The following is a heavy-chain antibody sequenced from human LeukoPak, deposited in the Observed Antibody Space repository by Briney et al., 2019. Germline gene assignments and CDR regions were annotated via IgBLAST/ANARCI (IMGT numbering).Heavy chain of an antibody. D-gene: IGHD2-2*01. V-gene: IGHV3-20*04. CDR2: INWNGGST. CDR1: GFTFDDYG. CDR3: AREGYCSTTSCAYAMDV. Sequence: GGSLRLSCAASGFTFDDYGMSWVRQVPGKGLEWVSGINWNGGSTGYADSVKGRFTISRDNAKNSLYLQMNNLRAEDTAFYYCAREGYCSTTSCAYAMDVWGQGTTVTVSS. J-gene: IGHJ6*02.